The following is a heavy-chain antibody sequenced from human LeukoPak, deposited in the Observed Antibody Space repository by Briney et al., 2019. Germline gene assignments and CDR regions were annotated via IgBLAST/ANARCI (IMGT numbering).Heavy chain of an antibody. J-gene: IGHJ4*02. CDR2: IKQDGSEK. Sequence: GGSLRLSCAASGFTFSSYWMSWVRQAPGQGLERVANIKQDGSEKYYVDSVKGRFTISRDNAKNSLYLQMNSLRAEDTAVYYCVQKGQVQNNGKPDWGQGTLVTVSS. V-gene: IGHV3-7*02. CDR1: GFTFSSYW. CDR3: VQKGQVQNNGKPD. D-gene: IGHD1-14*01.